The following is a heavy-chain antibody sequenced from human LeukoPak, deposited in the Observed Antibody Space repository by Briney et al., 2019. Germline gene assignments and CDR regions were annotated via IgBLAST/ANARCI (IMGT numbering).Heavy chain of an antibody. D-gene: IGHD1-26*01. V-gene: IGHV4-61*02. J-gene: IGHJ4*02. CDR2: IYTSGST. CDR1: GGSISSGSYY. Sequence: PSETLSLTCTVSGGSISSGSYYGSWIRQPAGKGLEWIGRIYTSGSTDYNPSLKSRVTISVDTSKNQFSLKLSSVTAADTAVCYCARISILGATTDYWGQGTLVTVSS. CDR3: ARISILGATTDY.